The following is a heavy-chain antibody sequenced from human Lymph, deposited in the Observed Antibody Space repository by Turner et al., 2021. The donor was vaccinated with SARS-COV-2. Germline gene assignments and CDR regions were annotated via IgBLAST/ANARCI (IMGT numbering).Heavy chain of an antibody. V-gene: IGHV2-5*02. CDR2: IYWDDDN. D-gene: IGHD6-19*01. Sequence: QITLKESGFTLVKPTQTPTLTCPFPGFSLSTGGVGVGWIRQPPGKALEWLSLIYWDDDNRYSPSLKSRLTITKDTSKNQVVLTMTNMDPIDTATYYCAHTMAVAGTVDFDYWGQGTLVTVSS. J-gene: IGHJ4*02. CDR1: GFSLSTGGVG. CDR3: AHTMAVAGTVDFDY.